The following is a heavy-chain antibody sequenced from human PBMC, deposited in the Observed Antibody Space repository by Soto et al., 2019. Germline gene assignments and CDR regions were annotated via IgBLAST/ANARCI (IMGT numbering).Heavy chain of an antibody. CDR2: IIPILGIA. D-gene: IGHD3-3*01. CDR1: GGTFSSYT. V-gene: IGHV1-69*08. J-gene: IGHJ4*02. Sequence: QVQLVQSGAEVKKPGSSVKVSCKASGGTFSSYTISWVRQAPGQGLEWMGRIIPILGIANYAQKFQGRVTITADKSKSKAYMELSSLRSEDTAVYYCAREAGDYDFWSGYSQFDYWGQGTLVTVSS. CDR3: AREAGDYDFWSGYSQFDY.